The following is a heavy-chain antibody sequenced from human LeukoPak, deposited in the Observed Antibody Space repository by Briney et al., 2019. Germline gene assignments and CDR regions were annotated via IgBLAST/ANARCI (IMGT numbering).Heavy chain of an antibody. CDR1: GGSISSTTYY. D-gene: IGHD3-3*02. CDR3: ARGLFSPLRPIFGVVIDLRMGRRRNNWFDP. Sequence: SETLSLTCTVSGGSISSTTYYWGWIRQPPGKGLEWIGSVYYSGKTYYNPSLKSRVTISLDTSKNQFSLNLTSVTAADTAVYYCARGLFSPLRPIFGVVIDLRMGRRRNNWFDPWGQGTLVTVSS. CDR2: VYYSGKT. J-gene: IGHJ5*02. V-gene: IGHV4-39*07.